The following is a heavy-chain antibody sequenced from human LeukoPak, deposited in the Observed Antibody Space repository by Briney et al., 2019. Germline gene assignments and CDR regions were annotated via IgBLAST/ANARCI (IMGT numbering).Heavy chain of an antibody. CDR1: GFTFSSYA. J-gene: IGHJ4*02. D-gene: IGHD5-12*01. V-gene: IGHV3-23*01. Sequence: GGSLRLSCAASGFTFSSYAVSWVRQAPGKGLEWVSAISEGSTYYADSVKGRFTISRDNSKNTLYLQMNSLRAEDTAVYYCAKDEYSGYGSFDYWGQGTLVTVSS. CDR3: AKDEYSGYGSFDY. CDR2: ISEGST.